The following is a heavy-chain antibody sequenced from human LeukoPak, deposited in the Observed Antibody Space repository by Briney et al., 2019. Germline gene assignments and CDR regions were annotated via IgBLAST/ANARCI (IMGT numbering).Heavy chain of an antibody. CDR3: AREGLGQLVRGAYHYYYYMDV. J-gene: IGHJ6*03. D-gene: IGHD6-6*01. Sequence: SVKVSCKASGGTFSSYAISWVRQAPGQGLEWMGGIIPIFGTANYAQKFQGRVTITADESTSTAYLELSSLRSEDTAVYYCAREGLGQLVRGAYHYYYYMDVWGNGTTVTVSS. V-gene: IGHV1-69*13. CDR1: GGTFSSYA. CDR2: IIPIFGTA.